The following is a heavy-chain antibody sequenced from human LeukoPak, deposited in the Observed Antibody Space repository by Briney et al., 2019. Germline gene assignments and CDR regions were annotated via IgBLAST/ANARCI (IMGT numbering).Heavy chain of an antibody. D-gene: IGHD6-6*01. J-gene: IGHJ4*02. V-gene: IGHV3-53*01. CDR3: ATFGGSSLSDYFDY. Sequence: GGSLRLSCAASGFSVSSNYMSWVRQAPGKGLEWVSVIYSGGTTYYADSVKGRFTISRDTSKNTLYLQMNSLRAEDTAVYYCATFGGSSLSDYFDYWGQGTLVTVSS. CDR2: IYSGGTT. CDR1: GFSVSSNY.